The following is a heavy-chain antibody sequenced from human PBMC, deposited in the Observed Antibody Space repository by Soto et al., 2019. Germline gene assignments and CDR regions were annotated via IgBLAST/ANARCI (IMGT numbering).Heavy chain of an antibody. CDR2: IWHDGGNK. Sequence: QVQLVESGGGVVQPGRSLRLSCAASGFTFSSYGMHWGRQAPGKGLEWVAFIWHDGGNKFYAESVKGRFTISRDNSKNTLYMQMTSLSAEDTAMYYCARDGDVNTGFGKDYWGQGTLVTVSS. D-gene: IGHD3-16*01. J-gene: IGHJ4*02. CDR3: ARDGDVNTGFGKDY. CDR1: GFTFSSYG. V-gene: IGHV3-33*01.